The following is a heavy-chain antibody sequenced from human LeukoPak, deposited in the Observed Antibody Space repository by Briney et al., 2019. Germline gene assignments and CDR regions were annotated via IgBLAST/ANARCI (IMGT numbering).Heavy chain of an antibody. CDR1: GGSFSGYY. CDR2: INHSGST. Sequence: PSETLSLTCAVYGGSFSGYYWSWIRQPPGKGLEWIEEINHSGSTNYNPSLKSRVTISVDTSKNQSSLKLSSVTAADTAVYYCARGYYGSGFNWLDPWGQGTLVTVSS. CDR3: ARGYYGSGFNWLDP. J-gene: IGHJ5*02. V-gene: IGHV4-34*01. D-gene: IGHD3-10*01.